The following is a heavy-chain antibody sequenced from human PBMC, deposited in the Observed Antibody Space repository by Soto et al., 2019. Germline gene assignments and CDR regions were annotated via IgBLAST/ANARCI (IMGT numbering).Heavy chain of an antibody. CDR1: GGTFRTAA. V-gene: IGHV1-69*12. J-gene: IGHJ6*02. D-gene: IGHD2-8*01. CDR3: ARDNDRPQLGGNYYYILDV. Sequence: QVQLEQSGAEVKKPGSSVKVSCKASGGTFRTAAISWVRQAPGQGLAWMGGIMPVFRTPDYAQKFQGRVTITADESTNTAYMEWSGLRSDDTAVYYCARDNDRPQLGGNYYYILDVWGQGTTITVSS. CDR2: IMPVFRTP.